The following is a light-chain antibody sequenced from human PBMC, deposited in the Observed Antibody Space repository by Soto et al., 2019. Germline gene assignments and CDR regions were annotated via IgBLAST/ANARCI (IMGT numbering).Light chain of an antibody. V-gene: IGLV1-44*01. CDR2: SND. J-gene: IGLJ1*01. CDR1: SSNIGSNL. CDR3: AAWDDSLNGSYV. Sequence: QPVLTQPPSASGTPGQRVTISCSGSSSNIGSNLVSWYQQLPGTAPKLLIYSNDQRPSGVPDRFSGCKSGTSASLAISVLQSEDEADYYCAAWDDSLNGSYVFGTGTKLTVL.